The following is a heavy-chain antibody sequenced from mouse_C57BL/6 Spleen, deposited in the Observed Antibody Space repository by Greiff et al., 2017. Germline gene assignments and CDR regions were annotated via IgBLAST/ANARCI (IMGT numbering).Heavy chain of an antibody. J-gene: IGHJ2*01. V-gene: IGHV5-16*01. D-gene: IGHD3-1*01. CDR3: ARDHRAFDY. Sequence: EVKLVESEGGLVQPGSSMKLSCTASGFTFSDYYMAWVRQVPEKGLEWVANINYDGSSTYYLDSLKSRFIISRDNAQNILYMNMSSLKYEDTATYYCARDHRAFDYWGQGTTLTVSS. CDR2: INYDGSST. CDR1: GFTFSDYY.